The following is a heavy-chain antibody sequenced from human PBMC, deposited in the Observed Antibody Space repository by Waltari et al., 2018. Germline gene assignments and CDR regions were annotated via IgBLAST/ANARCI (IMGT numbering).Heavy chain of an antibody. CDR2: IRNKAKHSAT. CDR1: GFPFSAST. D-gene: IGHD6-19*01. Sequence: EVQLVESGVGLVQPGGSLKLSCAASGFPFSASTMHWVRQASGKGRAPVKGLGWVGRIRNKAKHSATAYPAWVKRRVTTYRDDSENTAYLQMNSRKPEDTAVYYCTRQGPPPEADFDYWGQGTLVTVPS. CDR3: TRQGPPPEADFDY. J-gene: IGHJ4*02. V-gene: IGHV3-73*01.